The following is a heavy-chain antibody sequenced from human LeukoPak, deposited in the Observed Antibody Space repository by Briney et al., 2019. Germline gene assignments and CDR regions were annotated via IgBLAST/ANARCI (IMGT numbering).Heavy chain of an antibody. CDR1: GGSFSGYY. Sequence: PSETLSLTCAVYGGSFSGYYWSWIRQPPGKGLEWIGEINQSGSTNYNSSLKGRVTISVDSSKNQFSLRLSSVTAADTAVYYCASATSVYYYYHGMDVWGQGTSVTVSS. CDR3: ASATSVYYYYHGMDV. J-gene: IGHJ6*02. V-gene: IGHV4-34*01. CDR2: INQSGST.